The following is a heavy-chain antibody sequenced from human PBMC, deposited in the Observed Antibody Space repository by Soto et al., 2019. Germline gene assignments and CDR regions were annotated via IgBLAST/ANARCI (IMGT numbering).Heavy chain of an antibody. Sequence: GGSLRLSCAASGFTFSSYAMHWVRQAPGKGLEWVAVISYDGSNKYYADSVKGRFTISRDNSKNTLYLQMNSLRAEDTAVYYCARGHHHGGAVVPAAMSGAFDIWGQGTMVTVSS. J-gene: IGHJ3*02. CDR3: ARGHHHGGAVVPAAMSGAFDI. CDR2: ISYDGSNK. CDR1: GFTFSSYA. V-gene: IGHV3-30-3*01. D-gene: IGHD2-2*01.